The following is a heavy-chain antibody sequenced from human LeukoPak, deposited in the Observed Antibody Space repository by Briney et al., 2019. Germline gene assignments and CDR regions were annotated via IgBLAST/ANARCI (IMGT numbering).Heavy chain of an antibody. V-gene: IGHV3-23*01. CDR2: ISGSGGST. CDR3: ARVLGYTYGYYSYGMDV. CDR1: GFTFSSYA. J-gene: IGHJ6*02. D-gene: IGHD5-18*01. Sequence: GGSLRLSCAASGFTFSSYAMSWVRQAPGKGLEWVSAISGSGGSTYYADSVKGRFTISRDNSKNTLYLQMNSLRDEDTAVYYCARVLGYTYGYYSYGMDVWGQGTTVTVSS.